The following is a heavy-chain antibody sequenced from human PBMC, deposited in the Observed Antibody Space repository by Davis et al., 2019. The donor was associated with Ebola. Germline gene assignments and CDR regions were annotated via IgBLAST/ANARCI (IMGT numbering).Heavy chain of an antibody. J-gene: IGHJ6*03. CDR3: ARVICSSTSCYRGDDYYYYYMDV. D-gene: IGHD2-2*02. V-gene: IGHV4-59*08. Sequence: PSETLSLTCTVSGGSISSYYWSWIRQPPGKGLEWIGYIRYSGNTNYNPSFKSRVTMSVDRSKNQFSLKLSSVTAADTAVYYCARVICSSTSCYRGDDYYYYYMDVWGKGTTVTVSS. CDR1: GGSISSYY. CDR2: IRYSGNT.